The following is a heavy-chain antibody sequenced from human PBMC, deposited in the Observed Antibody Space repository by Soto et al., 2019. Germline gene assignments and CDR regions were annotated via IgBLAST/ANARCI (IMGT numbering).Heavy chain of an antibody. J-gene: IGHJ5*02. CDR3: ARRERYYGSPGWFDP. D-gene: IGHD3-10*01. CDR1: GGPISSFTYY. Sequence: SETLSLTCSASGGPISSFTYYWGWIRQPPGKGLEWIGTVYYNENTYYNPSLKSRVTITVDTAKNQFSLNLRSLTAADTAMYFCARRERYYGSPGWFDPWGPGTLVTVS. CDR2: VYYNENT. V-gene: IGHV4-39*01.